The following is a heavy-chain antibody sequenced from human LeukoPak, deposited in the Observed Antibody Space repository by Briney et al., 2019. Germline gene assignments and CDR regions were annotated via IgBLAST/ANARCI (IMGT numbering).Heavy chain of an antibody. CDR1: GGSFSGYY. CDR3: ARGGFTIFGVVIGRAFDF. J-gene: IGHJ4*02. V-gene: IGHV4-34*01. Sequence: PSETLSLTCAVSGGSFSGYYWSWIRQPPGKGLEWIGEINHSGSTNYNPSLKSRVTISVDTSKNQFSLKLSSATAADTAVYYCARGGFTIFGVVIGRAFDFWGQGTLVTVSS. D-gene: IGHD3-3*01. CDR2: INHSGST.